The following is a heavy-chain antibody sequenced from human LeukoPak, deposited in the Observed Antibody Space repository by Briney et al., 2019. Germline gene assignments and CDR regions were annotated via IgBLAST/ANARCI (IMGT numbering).Heavy chain of an antibody. CDR3: AKDPNGDYIGTFDI. V-gene: IGHV3-23*01. D-gene: IGHD4-17*01. Sequence: GGSLRLSCAASGFTFNSHWMSWVRQAPGKGLEWVATVLGSGVPTYYAESVQGRFTISRDNSKNTLYLQMSSLRAEDTAIYYCAKDPNGDYIGTFDIWGQGTMVIVS. CDR1: GFTFNSHW. J-gene: IGHJ3*02. CDR2: VLGSGVPT.